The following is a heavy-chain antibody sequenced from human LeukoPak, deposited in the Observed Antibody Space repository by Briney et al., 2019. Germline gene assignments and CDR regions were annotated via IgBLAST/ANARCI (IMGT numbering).Heavy chain of an antibody. CDR2: ISGSGGST. D-gene: IGHD3-9*01. Sequence: PGGSLRLSCAASGFTFSSYAMSWVRQAPGKGLEWVSAISGSGGSTYYAGSVKGRFTISRDNSKNTLYLQMNSLRAEDTAVYYCAKDLFPDYDILTGYQGVFDYWGQGTLVTVSS. V-gene: IGHV3-23*01. CDR1: GFTFSSYA. J-gene: IGHJ4*02. CDR3: AKDLFPDYDILTGYQGVFDY.